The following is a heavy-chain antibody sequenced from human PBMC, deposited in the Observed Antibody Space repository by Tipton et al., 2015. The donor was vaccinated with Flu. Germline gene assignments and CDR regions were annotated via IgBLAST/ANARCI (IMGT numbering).Heavy chain of an antibody. Sequence: GSLRLSCAASGFTFSIYAMSWVRQAPGKRLEWISAISGGGGGTYYADSVKGRFTISRDNSKNTLYLQMNSLRAEDTAVYYCAKDASDGWCMFFCMLTDYWGQGTLVTVSS. CDR3: AKDASDGWCMFFCMLTDY. J-gene: IGHJ4*02. CDR1: GFTFSIYA. V-gene: IGHV3-23*01. CDR2: ISGGGGGT. D-gene: IGHD2-8*02.